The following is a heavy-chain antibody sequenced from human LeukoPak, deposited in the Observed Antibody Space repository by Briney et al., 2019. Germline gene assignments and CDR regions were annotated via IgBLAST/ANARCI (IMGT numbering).Heavy chain of an antibody. Sequence: GGSLRLSCAASGFTFSSYWMSWVRQAPGKGLEWVANIKQDGSEKYYVDSVKGRFTISRDNDKNSLYLQMNSLRAEDTAVYYCARDQRYCSSSSCPWEPFDYWGQGTLVTVSS. CDR3: ARDQRYCSSSSCPWEPFDY. D-gene: IGHD2-2*01. CDR2: IKQDGSEK. V-gene: IGHV3-7*05. CDR1: GFTFSSYW. J-gene: IGHJ4*02.